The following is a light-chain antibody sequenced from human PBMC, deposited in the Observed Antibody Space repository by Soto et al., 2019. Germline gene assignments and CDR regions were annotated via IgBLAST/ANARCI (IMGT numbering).Light chain of an antibody. J-gene: IGKJ5*01. CDR3: QQYGSSLDT. Sequence: EIVLTQSPGTLSLSPGERATLSCRASQSVSSSYLAWYQQKPGQAPTLLIYGASSRATGIPDKFSGSASGTDFTLTITRLEPEDFAVYYCQQYGSSLDTFGHGIRVEIK. V-gene: IGKV3-20*01. CDR2: GAS. CDR1: QSVSSSY.